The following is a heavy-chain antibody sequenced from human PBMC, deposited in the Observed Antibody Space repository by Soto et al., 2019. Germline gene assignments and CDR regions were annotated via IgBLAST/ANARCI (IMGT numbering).Heavy chain of an antibody. CDR2: IIDSGGST. V-gene: IGHV3-23*01. D-gene: IGHD6-6*01. Sequence: GGSLRLSCAASGFTFSSCAMGWVRQAPGKGLEWVADIIDSGGSTYYADPVKGRSTISRDNSKRTMYLPLRRLRLGDTALYSCAKGRSSASYPSVNVWGTGGTITLCS. CDR1: GFTFSSCA. CDR3: AKGRSSASYPSVNV. J-gene: IGHJ6*03.